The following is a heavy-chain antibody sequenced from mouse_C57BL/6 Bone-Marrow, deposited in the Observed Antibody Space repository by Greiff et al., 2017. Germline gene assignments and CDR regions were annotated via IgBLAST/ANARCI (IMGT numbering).Heavy chain of an antibody. CDR1: GFTFSSYA. D-gene: IGHD2-5*01. CDR3: ARETDYSNYEAMYY. Sequence: EVNVVESGGGLVKPGGSLKLSCAASGFTFSSYAMSWVRQTPEKRLEWVATISDGGSYTYYPDNVKGRFTISRDNAKNNLYLQMSHLKSEDTAMYDSARETDYSNYEAMYYWGQGTSVTVSS. V-gene: IGHV5-4*01. CDR2: ISDGGSYT. J-gene: IGHJ4*01.